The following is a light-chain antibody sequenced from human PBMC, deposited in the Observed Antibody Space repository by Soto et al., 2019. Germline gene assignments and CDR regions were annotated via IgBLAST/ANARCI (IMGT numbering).Light chain of an antibody. CDR1: SSDVGNYKY. J-gene: IGLJ1*01. CDR3: FSYTSSGTYV. CDR2: EVS. V-gene: IGLV2-14*01. Sequence: QSVLTQPASVSGSPGQLNTISCTGTSSDVGNYKYVSWYQQHPGKAPKLMIYEVSNRPSGVSNRFSGSKSGNTASLTISGLQAEDETDYYCFSYTSSGTYVFGTGTKVTVL.